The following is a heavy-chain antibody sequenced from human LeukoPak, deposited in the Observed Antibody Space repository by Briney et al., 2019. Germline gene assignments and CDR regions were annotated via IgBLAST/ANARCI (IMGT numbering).Heavy chain of an antibody. Sequence: GASVKVSCKASGYTFTGYYIHWVRQAPGQGLEWMGWINPNSGATNYAQKFQGRVTMTRDTSIPTAYMILSSLTSDDTAVFYWARGGGEGYSYGRYFFDYWGQGTLVTVSS. CDR1: GYTFTGYY. V-gene: IGHV1-2*02. D-gene: IGHD5-18*01. CDR3: ARGGGEGYSYGRYFFDY. J-gene: IGHJ4*02. CDR2: INPNSGAT.